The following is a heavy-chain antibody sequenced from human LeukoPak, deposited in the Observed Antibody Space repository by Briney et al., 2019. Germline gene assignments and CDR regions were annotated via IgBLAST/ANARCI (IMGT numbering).Heavy chain of an antibody. D-gene: IGHD2-15*01. CDR1: GFTFSSYA. Sequence: GGSLRLSCAASGFTFSSYAMSWARQAPGKGLEWVSAISGSGGSTYYADSVKGRFTISRDNSKNTLYLQMNSLRAEDTAVYYCAKDRGYCSGGSCLSYYYYGMDVWGKGTTVTVSS. CDR2: ISGSGGST. CDR3: AKDRGYCSGGSCLSYYYYGMDV. V-gene: IGHV3-23*01. J-gene: IGHJ6*04.